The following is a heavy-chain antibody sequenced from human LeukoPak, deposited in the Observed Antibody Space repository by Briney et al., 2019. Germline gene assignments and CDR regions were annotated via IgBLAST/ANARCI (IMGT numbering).Heavy chain of an antibody. V-gene: IGHV3-53*01. Sequence: SGGSLRLSCAASGFIVSTKYMTWVRQAPGKGLEWVSVIYSGGGTYYADSVKGRFTISRDNSKNALFLQMNSLRAEDTAIYYCVKGGFTYYDDWGQGTLVTVSS. D-gene: IGHD3-22*01. CDR3: VKGGFTYYDD. CDR2: IYSGGGT. J-gene: IGHJ4*02. CDR1: GFIVSTKY.